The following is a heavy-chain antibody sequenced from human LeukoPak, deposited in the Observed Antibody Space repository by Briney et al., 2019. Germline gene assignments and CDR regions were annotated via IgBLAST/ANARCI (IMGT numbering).Heavy chain of an antibody. Sequence: GGSLRLSCAASGFTFSSSAMSWVRQAPGKGLEWVSSISGSGSGGSTYYADSVKGRFTISRDNSKNTLYLQMNSLRAEDTAVYYCAGRYDSSGYPLHWGQGTLVTVSS. CDR1: GFTFSSSA. D-gene: IGHD3-22*01. J-gene: IGHJ4*02. CDR3: AGRYDSSGYPLH. V-gene: IGHV3-23*01. CDR2: ISGSGSGGST.